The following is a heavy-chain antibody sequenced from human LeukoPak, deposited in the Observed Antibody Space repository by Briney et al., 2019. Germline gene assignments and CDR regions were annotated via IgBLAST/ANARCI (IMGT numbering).Heavy chain of an antibody. Sequence: GGSLRLSCAASGFTFSSYAMHWVRQAPGKGLEWVAVISYDGSNKYYADSVKGRFTISRDNSKNTLYLQMNSLRAEDTAVYYCARDELSRTLFDYWGQGTLVTVSS. CDR1: GFTFSSYA. CDR3: ARDELSRTLFDY. CDR2: ISYDGSNK. J-gene: IGHJ4*02. D-gene: IGHD1-26*01. V-gene: IGHV3-30-3*01.